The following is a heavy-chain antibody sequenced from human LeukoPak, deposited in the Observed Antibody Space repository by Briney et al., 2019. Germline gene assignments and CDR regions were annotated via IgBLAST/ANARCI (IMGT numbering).Heavy chain of an antibody. J-gene: IGHJ4*02. CDR2: ISPGGGTT. CDR1: GFAFGSEA. CDR3: AKSRSGSANWALQIFDN. V-gene: IGHV3-23*01. Sequence: GSLRLSCAVSGFAFGSEAMSWVRQSPARELEWVASISPGGGTTYYADYVKGRFTISRDNSKNSLFVQMNSLRAEDTAVYFCAKSRSGSANWALQIFDNWGQGTLVTVSS. D-gene: IGHD1-1*01.